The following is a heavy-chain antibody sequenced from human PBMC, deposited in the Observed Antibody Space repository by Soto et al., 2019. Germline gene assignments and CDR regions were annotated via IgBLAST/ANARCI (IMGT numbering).Heavy chain of an antibody. V-gene: IGHV4-39*02. J-gene: IGHJ5*02. CDR3: ATQEVGGSYVYTFDP. D-gene: IGHD1-26*01. CDR2: IYYSGST. Sequence: SETLSLTCTVSGGPIRSSSYYWGWIRQPPGKGLEWIGSIYYSGSTYYNPSLKSRVTISVDTSKNHFSLKLSSVTAADTAVYYCATQEVGGSYVYTFDPWGQGTLVTVSS. CDR1: GGPIRSSSYY.